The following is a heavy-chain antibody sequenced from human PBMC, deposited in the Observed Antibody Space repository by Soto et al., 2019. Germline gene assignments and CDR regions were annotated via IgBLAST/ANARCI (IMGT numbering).Heavy chain of an antibody. Sequence: SETLSLTCTVSGGSISSNYWTWIRQPPGKGLEWIGYVYNSGSTNYNPSLKSRVTISEDTSKSQFSLKVNSMTAADTVVYYCERYRREAVAGYTLDNWGQGILVTVYS. CDR3: ERYRREAVAGYTLDN. D-gene: IGHD6-13*01. CDR2: VYNSGST. V-gene: IGHV4-59*01. CDR1: GGSISSNY. J-gene: IGHJ4*02.